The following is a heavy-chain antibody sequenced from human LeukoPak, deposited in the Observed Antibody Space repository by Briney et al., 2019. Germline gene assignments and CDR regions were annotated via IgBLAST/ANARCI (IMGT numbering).Heavy chain of an antibody. CDR3: ARGCSTSCYADYYYYGMDV. CDR2: IIPIFGTA. CDR1: GGTFSSYA. D-gene: IGHD2-2*01. Sequence: GASVKVSCKASGGTFSSYAISWVRQAPGQGLEWMGGIIPIFGTANYAQKFQGRVTITADESTSTAYMELSSLRSEDTAVYYCARGCSTSCYADYYYYGMDVWGKGTTVTVPS. J-gene: IGHJ6*04. V-gene: IGHV1-69*01.